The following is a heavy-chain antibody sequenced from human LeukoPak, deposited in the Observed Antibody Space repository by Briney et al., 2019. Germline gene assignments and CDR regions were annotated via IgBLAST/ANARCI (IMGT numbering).Heavy chain of an antibody. D-gene: IGHD6-13*01. J-gene: IGHJ4*02. CDR3: ARGRYSSSWSRGIYYFDY. Sequence: ASVKVSCKASGGTFSSYAISWVRQAPGQGLEWMGGIIPIFGTANYAQKFQGRVTITADESTSTAYMELSSLRSEDTAVYYCARGRYSSSWSRGIYYFDYWGQGTLVTVSS. CDR1: GGTFSSYA. V-gene: IGHV1-69*13. CDR2: IIPIFGTA.